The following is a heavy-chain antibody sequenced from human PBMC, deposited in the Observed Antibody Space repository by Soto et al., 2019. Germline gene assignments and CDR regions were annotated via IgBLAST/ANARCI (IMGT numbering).Heavy chain of an antibody. V-gene: IGHV4-38-2*02. Sequence: SETLSLTCAVSGYSTTRGYYWGFIRQPPGKGLEWIGSIYHSGSTYYNPSLKSRVTISVDTSENQFSLKLSSVTAADTAMYYCARDSSSLDPWGQGTLVTVGS. D-gene: IGHD6-13*01. J-gene: IGHJ5*02. CDR2: IYHSGST. CDR3: ARDSSSLDP. CDR1: GYSTTRGYY.